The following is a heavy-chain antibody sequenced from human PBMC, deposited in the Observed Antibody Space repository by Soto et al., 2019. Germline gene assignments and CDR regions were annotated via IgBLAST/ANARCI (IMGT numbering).Heavy chain of an antibody. D-gene: IGHD5-18*01. CDR1: GFTFSSYA. V-gene: IGHV3-30-3*01. Sequence: GGSLRLSCAASGFTFSSYAMHWVRQAPGKGLEWVAVISYDGSNKYYADSVKGRFTISRDNSKNTLYLQMNSLRAEDTAVYYCARGPLANRGYSYGYSGARYYYYGMDVWGQGTTVTVSS. CDR3: ARGPLANRGYSYGYSGARYYYYGMDV. CDR2: ISYDGSNK. J-gene: IGHJ6*02.